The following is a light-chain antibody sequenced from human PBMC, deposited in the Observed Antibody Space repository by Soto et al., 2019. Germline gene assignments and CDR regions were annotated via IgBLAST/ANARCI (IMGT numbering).Light chain of an antibody. CDR2: AAS. CDR3: QQSYSSLYT. Sequence: MTQSPLSLPVTTGEPASISLRSSQSLLHSNGYNYLDWYQQKPGKAPKLLIYAASSLQSGVPSRFSGSGSGTDFTLTISSLQPEDYATYYCQQSYSSLYTFGQGPRWIS. CDR1: QSLLHSNGYNY. J-gene: IGKJ2*01. V-gene: IGKV1-39*01.